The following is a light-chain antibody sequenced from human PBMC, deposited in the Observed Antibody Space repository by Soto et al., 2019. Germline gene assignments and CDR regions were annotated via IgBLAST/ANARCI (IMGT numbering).Light chain of an antibody. CDR1: SSDVGGYNY. Sequence: QSVLTQPRSVSGSPGQSVTISCTGTSSDVGGYNYVSCYQQHPGKAPKLRIYDVSKRPSGVPDRFSGSKSGNTASLTISGLQAEDQAEYYCCSYAGSYALFVFGTGTELTVL. CDR3: CSYAGSYALFV. J-gene: IGLJ1*01. CDR2: DVS. V-gene: IGLV2-11*01.